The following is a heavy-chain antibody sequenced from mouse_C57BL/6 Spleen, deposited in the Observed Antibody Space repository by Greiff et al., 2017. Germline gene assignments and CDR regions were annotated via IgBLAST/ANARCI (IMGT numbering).Heavy chain of an antibody. CDR1: GYTFTSYW. CDR2: IYPGSGST. D-gene: IGHD2-2*01. J-gene: IGHJ4*01. Sequence: QVQLQQPGAELVKPGASVKMSCKASGYTFTSYWITWVKQRPGQGLEWIGDIYPGSGSTNYNEKFKSKATLTVDTSYSTAYMQLSSLTSEDSAVYYCARRGLWLRQYYYAMDYWGQGTSVTVSS. CDR3: ARRGLWLRQYYYAMDY. V-gene: IGHV1-55*01.